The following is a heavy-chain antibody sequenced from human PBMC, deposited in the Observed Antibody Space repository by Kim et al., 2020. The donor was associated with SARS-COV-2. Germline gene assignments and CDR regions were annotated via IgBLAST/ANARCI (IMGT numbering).Heavy chain of an antibody. V-gene: IGHV1-3*04. CDR3: ARVFDTYYMDV. D-gene: IGHD3-9*01. CDR1: GYTFTTYV. CDR2: INTGDGNT. J-gene: IGHJ6*03. Sequence: ASVKVSCKASGYTFTTYVIHWVRQAPGQSLEWMGWINTGDGNTKYSQKFQGRVTITKDTSASTAYMELSSLRSEDTAVYYCARVFDTYYMDVWGEGTTVTVSS.